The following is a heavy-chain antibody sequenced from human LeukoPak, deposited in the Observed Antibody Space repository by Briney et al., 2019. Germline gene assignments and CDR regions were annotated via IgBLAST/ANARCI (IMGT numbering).Heavy chain of an antibody. Sequence: PGKSLRLSCVASGFTFNHYVMHWVRQAPGKGLEWVAVISKDGSAKFYADSVKGRFTISRDNSKNTLYLETDSLRAEDSAVYFCARDSVSSIFPRRFDHWGQGTLVTVSS. CDR3: ARDSVSSIFPRRFDH. CDR1: GFTFNHYV. D-gene: IGHD6-13*01. CDR2: ISKDGSAK. J-gene: IGHJ5*02. V-gene: IGHV3-30-3*01.